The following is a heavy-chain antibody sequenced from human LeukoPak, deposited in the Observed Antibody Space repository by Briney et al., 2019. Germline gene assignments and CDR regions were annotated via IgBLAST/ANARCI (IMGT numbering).Heavy chain of an antibody. V-gene: IGHV4-59*12. D-gene: IGHD3-16*01. CDR3: ARASPGALDAFDI. CDR1: GGSISSYY. Sequence: SETLSLTCTVSGGSISSYYWSWIRQPPGKGLEWIGYIYYSGSTNYNPSLKSRVTISVDTSKNQFSLKLSSVTAADTAVYYCARASPGALDAFDIWGQGTMVTVSS. CDR2: IYYSGST. J-gene: IGHJ3*02.